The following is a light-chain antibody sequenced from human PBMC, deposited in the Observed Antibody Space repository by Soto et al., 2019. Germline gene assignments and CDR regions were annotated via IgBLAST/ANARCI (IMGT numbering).Light chain of an antibody. J-gene: IGLJ1*01. CDR3: CSYAGSYTFSYV. V-gene: IGLV2-11*01. CDR1: SSDVGGYNY. Sequence: QSALTQPRSVSGSPGQSVTISCTGTSSDVGGYNYVSWYQQHPGKAPKLMIYDVSKRPSGVPDRFSGSKSGNTASLTISGLQAEDEAVYYCCSYAGSYTFSYVFGTGTKVTVL. CDR2: DVS.